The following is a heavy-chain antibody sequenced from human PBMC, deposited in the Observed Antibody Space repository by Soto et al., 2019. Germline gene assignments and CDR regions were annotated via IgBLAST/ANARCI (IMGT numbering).Heavy chain of an antibody. V-gene: IGHV3-30-3*01. J-gene: IGHJ4*02. CDR2: ISYDGSNK. CDR3: ARGTHYDILTGYYLDY. Sequence: GGSLRLSSAASGFTFSSYAMHWVRQAPGKGLEWVAVISYDGSNKYCADSVKGRFTISRDNSKNTLYLQMNSLRAEDTAVYYCARGTHYDILTGYYLDYWGQGTLVTVSS. D-gene: IGHD3-9*01. CDR1: GFTFSSYA.